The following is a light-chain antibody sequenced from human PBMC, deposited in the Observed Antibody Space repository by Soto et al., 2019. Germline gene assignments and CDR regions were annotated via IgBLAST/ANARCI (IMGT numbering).Light chain of an antibody. Sequence: QSVLTRPASVSGSPGQSITISCTGTSSDVGGYNYVSWYQQHPGKAPKLMIYDVSNRPSGVSNRFSGSKSGNTASLTISGLQAEDEADYYCSSYTSSSTYVFETGTKVTVL. CDR2: DVS. J-gene: IGLJ1*01. CDR1: SSDVGGYNY. V-gene: IGLV2-14*01. CDR3: SSYTSSSTYV.